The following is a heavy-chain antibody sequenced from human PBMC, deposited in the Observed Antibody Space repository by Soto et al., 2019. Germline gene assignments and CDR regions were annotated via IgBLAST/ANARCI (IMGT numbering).Heavy chain of an antibody. D-gene: IGHD2-2*01. J-gene: IGHJ6*02. Sequence: GGSLRLSSTASGFNFSRFWAHWVRQVPGRGLVWVSHINRDGRRTSYAASVKGRFTLSRDDAKNTLYLQMNSLSAEDTAVDYFARDLSSCSTAKCYSFYYGMDVWGQGTTVTVSS. CDR1: GFNFSRFW. V-gene: IGHV3-74*01. CDR2: INRDGRRT. CDR3: ARDLSSCSTAKCYSFYYGMDV.